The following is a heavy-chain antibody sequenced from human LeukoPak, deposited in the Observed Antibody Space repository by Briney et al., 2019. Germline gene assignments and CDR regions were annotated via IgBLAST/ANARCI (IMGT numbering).Heavy chain of an antibody. D-gene: IGHD3-3*01. CDR1: GFTFSSYG. Sequence: GGSLRLSCAASGFTFSSYGMHWVRQAPGKGLEWVAVIWYDGSNKYYADSVKGRFTISRDNSKNTLYLQMNSLRAEDTAVYYCARVHTYYDFWSGMDVWGQGTTVTVSS. CDR2: IWYDGSNK. CDR3: ARVHTYYDFWSGMDV. V-gene: IGHV3-33*01. J-gene: IGHJ6*02.